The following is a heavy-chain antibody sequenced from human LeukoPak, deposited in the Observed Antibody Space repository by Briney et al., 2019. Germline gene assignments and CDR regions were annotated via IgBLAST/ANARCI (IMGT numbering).Heavy chain of an antibody. CDR1: GFTFSSHG. D-gene: IGHD1-26*01. J-gene: IGHJ6*03. CDR3: AKGAYSGSYLYYYYYYMDV. CDR2: IWYGGSNK. Sequence: GGSLRLSCAASGFTFSSHGMHWVRQAPGKGLEWVAVIWYGGSNKYYADSVKGRFTISRDNSKNTLYLQMNSLRAEDTAVYYCAKGAYSGSYLYYYYYYMDVWGKGTTVTVSS. V-gene: IGHV3-30*02.